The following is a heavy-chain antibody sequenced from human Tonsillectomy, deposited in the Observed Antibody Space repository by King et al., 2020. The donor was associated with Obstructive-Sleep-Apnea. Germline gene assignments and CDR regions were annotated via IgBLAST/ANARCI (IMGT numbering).Heavy chain of an antibody. CDR2: ISSGSSYI. D-gene: IGHD3-16*01. Sequence: VQLVESGGGLVKPGGSLRLSCAASGFRFSTYSMNWVRQAPGKGREWVSSISSGSSYIHYADSVKGRFSISRDNAKNSVYLQMNSLRAEDTAVYYCARDLMDYWGQGTLVTVSS. J-gene: IGHJ4*02. CDR1: GFRFSTYS. V-gene: IGHV3-21*01. CDR3: ARDLMDY.